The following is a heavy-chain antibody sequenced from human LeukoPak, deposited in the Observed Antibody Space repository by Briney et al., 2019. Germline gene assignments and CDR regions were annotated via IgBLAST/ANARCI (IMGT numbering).Heavy chain of an antibody. Sequence: SVKVSCKASGGTFSSYTISWVRQAPGQGLEWMGRIIPILGIANYAQKFQGRVTITADKSTSTAYMELSSLRSEDTAVYYCARDSYDFWSGRFYYYYYMDVWRKGTTVTVSS. CDR1: GGTFSSYT. J-gene: IGHJ6*03. V-gene: IGHV1-69*04. CDR3: ARDSYDFWSGRFYYYYYMDV. D-gene: IGHD3-3*01. CDR2: IIPILGIA.